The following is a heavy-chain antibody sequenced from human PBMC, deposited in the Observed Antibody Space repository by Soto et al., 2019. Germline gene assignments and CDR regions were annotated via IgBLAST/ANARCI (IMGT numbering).Heavy chain of an antibody. D-gene: IGHD7-27*01. CDR3: TTMGKVS. CDR1: GFTFSNAW. CDR2: IKSKTDGGTT. V-gene: IGHV3-15*01. J-gene: IGHJ5*02. Sequence: EVQLVESGGGLVKPGGSLRLSCAASGFTFSNAWMSWVRQAPGKGLEWVARIKSKTDGGTTDYAAPVKGRFTISRDDSRDTVYLQMNSLNTGDTAVYYCTTMGKVSWGQGNLVTVSS.